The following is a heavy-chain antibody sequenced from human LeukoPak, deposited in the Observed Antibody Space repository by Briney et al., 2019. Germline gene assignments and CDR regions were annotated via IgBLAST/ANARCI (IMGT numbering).Heavy chain of an antibody. Sequence: GASVKVSCKASGYTFTSYGISWVRQAPGQGLEWMGWISAYNGNTNYAQKLQGRVTMTTDTSTSTAYMELRSLRSDDTAVYYCARGDILTGYYSWIYYYYGMDVWGQGTTVTVSS. CDR1: GYTFTSYG. V-gene: IGHV1-18*01. CDR2: ISAYNGNT. J-gene: IGHJ6*02. D-gene: IGHD3-9*01. CDR3: ARGDILTGYYSWIYYYYGMDV.